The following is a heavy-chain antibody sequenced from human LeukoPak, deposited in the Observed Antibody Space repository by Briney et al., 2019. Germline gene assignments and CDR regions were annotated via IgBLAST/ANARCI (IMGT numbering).Heavy chain of an antibody. Sequence: SETLSLTCTVSGGSISSYYWSWIRQPPGKGLEWIGYNYYSGSTNYNPSLKSRVTISVDTSKNQFSLKLSSVTAADTAVYYCARRGGYYYDSSGYYPFDYWGQGTLVTVSS. J-gene: IGHJ4*02. D-gene: IGHD3-22*01. V-gene: IGHV4-59*01. CDR2: NYYSGST. CDR3: ARRGGYYYDSSGYYPFDY. CDR1: GGSISSYY.